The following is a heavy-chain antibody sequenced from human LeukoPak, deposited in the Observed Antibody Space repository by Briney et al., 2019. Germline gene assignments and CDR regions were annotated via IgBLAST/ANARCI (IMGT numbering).Heavy chain of an antibody. J-gene: IGHJ4*02. CDR2: IKQDGSEK. Sequence: GGSLRLSCAVSGFTFSSYWMAWVRQAPGKGLEWVANIKQDGSEKYYVDSVKGRFTISGDYAKNSLYLQMNSLRAEDTAVYYCTRSYDYWGQGTLVTVSS. CDR3: TRSYDY. V-gene: IGHV3-7*01. CDR1: GFTFSSYW.